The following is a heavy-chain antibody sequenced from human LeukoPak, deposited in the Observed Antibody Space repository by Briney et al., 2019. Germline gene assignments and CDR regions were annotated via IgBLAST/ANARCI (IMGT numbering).Heavy chain of an antibody. CDR1: GYTFTGYY. Sequence: ASVKVSCKASGYTFTGYYMHWVRQAPGQGLEWMGWINPNSGGTNYAQKFQGRVTMTRDTSISTAYMELSRLRSDDTAVYYCAKPTGVNTVTAPFEYWGQGTLGTVSS. CDR2: INPNSGGT. D-gene: IGHD4-17*01. V-gene: IGHV1-2*02. J-gene: IGHJ4*02. CDR3: AKPTGVNTVTAPFEY.